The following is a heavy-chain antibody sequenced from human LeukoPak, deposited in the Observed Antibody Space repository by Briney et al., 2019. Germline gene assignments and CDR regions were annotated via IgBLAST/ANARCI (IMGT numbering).Heavy chain of an antibody. CDR1: GFTFSNYG. J-gene: IGHJ4*02. Sequence: GGSLRLSCAGSGFTFSNYGMHWVRQAPGEGLEWMAFMRYDESNEYYADSVKGRFTISRDNSKNTLYLQMNSLRAEDTAVYYCAKGAGGGGSYGEIDYWGQGTLVTVSS. D-gene: IGHD5-18*01. V-gene: IGHV3-30*02. CDR2: MRYDESNE. CDR3: AKGAGGGGSYGEIDY.